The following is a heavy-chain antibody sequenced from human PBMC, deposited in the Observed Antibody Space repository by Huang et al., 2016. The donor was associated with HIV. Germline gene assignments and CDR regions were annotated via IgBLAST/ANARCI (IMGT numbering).Heavy chain of an antibody. V-gene: IGHV4-39*01. CDR2: SYHSGPT. D-gene: IGHD6-13*01. J-gene: IGHJ5*02. Sequence: QLQLQESGPGLVKPSETLSLTCTVSGGSISSSSYYWGWTRQPPGKGLEWIGSSYHSGPTYYMPSLKSRVTISLDTSRTQFSLKLSSVTAADTAVYYCAAHGRIVGIPAAPLRFDPWGQGTLVTVSS. CDR3: AAHGRIVGIPAAPLRFDP. CDR1: GGSISSSSYY.